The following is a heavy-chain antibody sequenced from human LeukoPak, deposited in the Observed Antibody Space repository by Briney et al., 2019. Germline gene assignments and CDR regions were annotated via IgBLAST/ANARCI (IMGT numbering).Heavy chain of an antibody. J-gene: IGHJ4*02. CDR3: ARGPLYYDSSGYESR. D-gene: IGHD3-22*01. CDR1: GYPFTGYY. V-gene: IGHV1-2*06. CDR2: INPNSGGT. Sequence: ASVKVSCKASGYPFTGYYMHWVRQAPGQGLEWMGRINPNSGGTNYAQKFQGRVTMTRDTSISTAYMELSRLRSDDTAVYYCARGPLYYDSSGYESRWGQGTLVTVSS.